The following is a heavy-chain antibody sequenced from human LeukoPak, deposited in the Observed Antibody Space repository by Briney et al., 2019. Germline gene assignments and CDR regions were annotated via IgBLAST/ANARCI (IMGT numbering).Heavy chain of an antibody. CDR1: GYTFTDYY. Sequence: ASAKVSCKASGYTFTDYYIHWVRQAPGQGLEWMGWISPNSGGTYYAQNFQDRVTMTRDTSITTAYMELSRLRSDDTAVYYCARRAPDFYGYDYWGQGTLVTVSS. CDR3: ARRAPDFYGYDY. CDR2: ISPNSGGT. D-gene: IGHD3-3*01. V-gene: IGHV1-2*02. J-gene: IGHJ4*02.